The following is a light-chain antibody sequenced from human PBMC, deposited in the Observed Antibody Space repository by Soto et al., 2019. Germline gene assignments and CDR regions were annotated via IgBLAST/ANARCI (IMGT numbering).Light chain of an antibody. V-gene: IGKV3-20*01. J-gene: IGKJ5*01. CDR1: PSISSSY. CDR2: GAS. Sequence: EIVLTQSPRTLSLSPGERATLSCRASPSISSSYLAWYQQKPGQAPRLLISGASSRATGIPVRFSGSGSGPDFTLTISRLEPEDFAVYYCQQYGTSPPITFGQGTRLEMK. CDR3: QQYGTSPPIT.